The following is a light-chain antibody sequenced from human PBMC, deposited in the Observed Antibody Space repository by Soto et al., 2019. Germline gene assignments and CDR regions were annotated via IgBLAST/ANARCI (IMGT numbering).Light chain of an antibody. Sequence: QPVLTQSPSASASLGASVKLTCTLSSGHSSYAIAWHQQQPEKGPRYLMKLNSDGSHSKGDGIPDRFSGSSSGAERYLTLSSLRAEDEADYCCQTWGTGIRVFGGGTKLTVL. CDR2: LNSDGSH. CDR3: QTWGTGIRV. V-gene: IGLV4-69*01. CDR1: SGHSSYA. J-gene: IGLJ3*02.